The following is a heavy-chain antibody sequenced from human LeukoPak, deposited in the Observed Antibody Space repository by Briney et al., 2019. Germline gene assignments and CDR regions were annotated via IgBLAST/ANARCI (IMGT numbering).Heavy chain of an antibody. CDR1: GFTFSSYS. CDR2: ISSSSS. CDR3: ARDVKTDAFDI. Sequence: GGSLRLSCAASGFTFSSYSMNWVRQAPGKGLEWVSSISSSSSYADSVKGRFTISRDNAKNSLYLQMNSLRAEDTAVYYCARDVKTDAFDIWGQGTVVTVSS. V-gene: IGHV3-21*01. J-gene: IGHJ3*02.